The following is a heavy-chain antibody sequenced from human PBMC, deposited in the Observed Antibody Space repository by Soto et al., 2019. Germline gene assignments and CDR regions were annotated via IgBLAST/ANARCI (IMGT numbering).Heavy chain of an antibody. CDR1: GGSFSAYY. J-gene: IGHJ3*01. Sequence: PETLSLTCAVYGGSFSAYYWSWIRQPPGKGLEWIGEINHSGSTNYNPSLKSRVTISVDTSKNQFSLKLSSVTAADTAVYYCARGGNTRVRGVIIPVWGQGTMVTVSS. CDR3: ARGGNTRVRGVIIPV. D-gene: IGHD3-10*01. CDR2: INHSGST. V-gene: IGHV4-34*01.